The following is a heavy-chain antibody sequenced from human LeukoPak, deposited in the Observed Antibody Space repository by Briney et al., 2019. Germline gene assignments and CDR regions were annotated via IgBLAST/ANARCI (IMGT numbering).Heavy chain of an antibody. J-gene: IGHJ3*02. Sequence: GGSLRLSCAASGFTFRDYEMNWVRQAPGKGLEWVSYISSSASTMHYADSVKGRFTISRDNARNSLSLQMNSLSAEDTAVYYCARGKEQQLYAFDIWGQGTMVTVSS. CDR1: GFTFRDYE. V-gene: IGHV3-48*03. CDR2: ISSSASTM. CDR3: ARGKEQQLYAFDI. D-gene: IGHD6-13*01.